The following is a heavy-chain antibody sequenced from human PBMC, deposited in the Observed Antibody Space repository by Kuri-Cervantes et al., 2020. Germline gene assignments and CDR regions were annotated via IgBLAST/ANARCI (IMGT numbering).Heavy chain of an antibody. CDR3: ASDLFRGSVFLEWSPPQRFGY. J-gene: IGHJ4*02. Sequence: ASVKVSCKASGYTFTSYGISWVRQAPGQGLEWMGWISAYNGNTNYAQKLQGRVTMTTDTSTSTAYMELSSLRSEDTAVYYCASDLFRGSVFLEWSPPQRFGYWGQGTLVTVSS. D-gene: IGHD3-3*01. CDR1: GYTFTSYG. V-gene: IGHV1-18*01. CDR2: ISAYNGNT.